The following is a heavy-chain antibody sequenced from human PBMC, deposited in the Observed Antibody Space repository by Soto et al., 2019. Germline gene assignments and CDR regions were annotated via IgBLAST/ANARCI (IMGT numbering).Heavy chain of an antibody. CDR2: IYYSGIT. V-gene: IGHV4-39*01. D-gene: IGHD5-12*01. CDR3: TRHYSGYDLGGY. J-gene: IGHJ4*02. CDR1: GGSISSSVYY. Sequence: SETLSLTCTVSGGSISSSVYYWGWIRHPPGKGLEWIGSIYYSGITYYNPSLKSRLTISEDRSKNQLTLKMKAVTAADTAVYYCTRHYSGYDLGGYWGQGTLVP.